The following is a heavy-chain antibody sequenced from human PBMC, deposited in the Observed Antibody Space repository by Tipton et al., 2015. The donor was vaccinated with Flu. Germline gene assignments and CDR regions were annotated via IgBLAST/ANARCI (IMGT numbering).Heavy chain of an antibody. CDR2: IGSAGDT. D-gene: IGHD6-13*01. J-gene: IGHJ6*02. CDR1: GFTVSSNY. Sequence: SLRLSCAASGFTVSSNYMSWVRQAPGKGLEWVSVIGSAGDTYYLDSVKGRFTISRDNAKNSLYLQMNSLRVGDTAVYYCARGPLPDSNWYNGMDVWGQGTTVTVSS. CDR3: ARGPLPDSNWYNGMDV. V-gene: IGHV3-13*01.